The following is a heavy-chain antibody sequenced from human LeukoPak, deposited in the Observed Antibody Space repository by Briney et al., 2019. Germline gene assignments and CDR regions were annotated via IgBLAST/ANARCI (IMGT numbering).Heavy chain of an antibody. CDR3: ARDLIRGTVNYYYDSSGYYGYYFDY. CDR2: TYYRSKWYN. CDR1: GDSVSSNSAA. Sequence: SQTLSLTCAISGDSVSSNSAAWNWIRQSPSRGLEWLGRTYYRSKWYNDYAVSVKSRITINPDTSKNQFSLQLNSVTPEDTAVYYCARDLIRGTVNYYYDSSGYYGYYFDYWGQGTLVTVSS. V-gene: IGHV6-1*01. D-gene: IGHD3-22*01. J-gene: IGHJ4*02.